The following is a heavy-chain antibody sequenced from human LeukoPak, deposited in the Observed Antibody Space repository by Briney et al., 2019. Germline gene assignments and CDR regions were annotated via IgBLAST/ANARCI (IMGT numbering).Heavy chain of an antibody. Sequence: SETLSLTCAVYGGSFSGYYWSWIRQPPGKGLEWIGEINHSGCTNYNPSLKSRVTISVDTSKNQFSLKLSSVTAADTAVYYCARGKIQLWLRWFDPWGQGTLVTVSS. CDR3: ARGKIQLWLRWFDP. CDR1: GGSFSGYY. CDR2: INHSGCT. V-gene: IGHV4-34*01. D-gene: IGHD5-18*01. J-gene: IGHJ5*02.